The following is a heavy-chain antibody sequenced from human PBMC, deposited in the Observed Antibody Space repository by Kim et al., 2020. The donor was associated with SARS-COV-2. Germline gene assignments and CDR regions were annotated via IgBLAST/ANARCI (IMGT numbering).Heavy chain of an antibody. CDR2: T. J-gene: IGHJ4*02. CDR3: RFRCGDYGNDY. V-gene: IGHV3-23*01. Sequence: TYNADSVKGRFTISRENSKNTLDLQMNSLRAEDTAVYYWRFRCGDYGNDYWGQGNLVNASS. D-gene: IGHD4-17*01.